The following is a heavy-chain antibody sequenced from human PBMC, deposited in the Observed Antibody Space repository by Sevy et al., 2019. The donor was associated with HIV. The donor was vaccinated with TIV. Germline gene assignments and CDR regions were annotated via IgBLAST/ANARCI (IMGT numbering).Heavy chain of an antibody. CDR3: ARHASYFDSSDYYQETPFDP. CDR2: MHYSGST. Sequence: TLSLTCSVSGASISSNNYYWGWIRQPPGKGLEWIGSMHYSGSTYYNPSLKSRVTISVDTSKNHFSLKLSSLTAADTAVNYCARHASYFDSSDYYQETPFDPWGQGTLVTVSS. CDR1: GASISSNNYY. J-gene: IGHJ5*02. D-gene: IGHD3-22*01. V-gene: IGHV4-39*01.